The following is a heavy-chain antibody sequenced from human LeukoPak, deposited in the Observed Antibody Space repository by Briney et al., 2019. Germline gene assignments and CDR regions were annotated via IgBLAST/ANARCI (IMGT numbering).Heavy chain of an antibody. CDR3: AKGTNYYGSGSPFDY. D-gene: IGHD3-10*01. CDR1: GFTFSSYV. CDR2: ISGSGGST. Sequence: PGGSLRLSCAASGFTFSSYVMSRVRQAPGKGLGWVSAISGSGGSTDSADPMKGRFTISRDNSKNTLYLQMNSLRAEDTAVYYCAKGTNYYGSGSPFDYWGQGTLVTVSS. V-gene: IGHV3-23*01. J-gene: IGHJ4*02.